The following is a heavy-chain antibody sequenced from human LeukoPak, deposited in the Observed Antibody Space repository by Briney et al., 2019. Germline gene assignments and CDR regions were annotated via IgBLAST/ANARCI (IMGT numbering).Heavy chain of an antibody. D-gene: IGHD1-1*01. Sequence: PGGSLRLSCAASGFTLSSYDMHWVRQATGKGLEWVSAIGTAGDTYYPGSVKGRFTISRENAKNSLYLQMNSLRAGDTAVYYCARGPETGTTTGPNDAFDIWGQGTMVTVSS. CDR1: GFTLSSYD. J-gene: IGHJ3*02. V-gene: IGHV3-13*01. CDR3: ARGPETGTTTGPNDAFDI. CDR2: IGTAGDT.